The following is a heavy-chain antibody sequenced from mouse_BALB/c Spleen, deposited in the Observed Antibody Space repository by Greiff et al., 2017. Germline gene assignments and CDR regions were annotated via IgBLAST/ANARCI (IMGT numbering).Heavy chain of an antibody. CDR3: ARGSDWGSWFAY. CDR2: INPSNGRT. D-gene: IGHD4-1*01. J-gene: IGHJ3*01. V-gene: IGHV1S81*02. CDR1: GYTFTSYW. Sequence: QVQLQQPGAELVKPGASVKLSCKASGYTFTSYWMHWVKQRPGQGLEWIGEINPSNGRTNYNEKFKSKATLTVDKSSSTAYMQLSSLTSEDSAVYYCARGSDWGSWFAYWGQGTLVTVSA.